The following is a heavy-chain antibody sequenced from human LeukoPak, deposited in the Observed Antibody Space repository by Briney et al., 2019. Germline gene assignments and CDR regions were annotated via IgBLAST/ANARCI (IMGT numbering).Heavy chain of an antibody. J-gene: IGHJ3*01. CDR3: ARDIQLST. V-gene: IGHV3-23*01. CDR2: ISFSGDSI. Sequence: GGSLRVSCAASGFTFSDSAMTWVRQAPGKGLEWVSLISFSGDSIYYADSVRGRFTISRDNSKDTLYLQMNSLRAEDTAIYYCARDIQLSTWGLGTMVTVSS. D-gene: IGHD5-24*01. CDR1: GFTFSDSA.